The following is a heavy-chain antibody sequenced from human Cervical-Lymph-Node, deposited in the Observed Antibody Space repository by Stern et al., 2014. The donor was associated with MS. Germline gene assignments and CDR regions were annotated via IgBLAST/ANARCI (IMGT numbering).Heavy chain of an antibody. V-gene: IGHV3-33*01. D-gene: IGHD1-26*01. Sequence: MQLVESGGGVVQPGRSLRLSCAAAGFTFSSYGMHWFRQAPGKGLEWVAVIWYDGSNKYYADSVKGRFTISRDNSKNTLYLQMNSLRAEDTAVYYCARDCKLRYYYYGMDVWGQGTTVTVYS. CDR3: ARDCKLRYYYYGMDV. J-gene: IGHJ6*02. CDR1: GFTFSSYG. CDR2: IWYDGSNK.